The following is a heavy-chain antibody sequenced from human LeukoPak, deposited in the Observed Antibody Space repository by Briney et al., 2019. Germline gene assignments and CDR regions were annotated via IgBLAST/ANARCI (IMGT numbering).Heavy chain of an antibody. V-gene: IGHV3-15*01. Sequence: GGSLRLSCAASGFTFSNAWMSWVRQAPGKGLEWVGRIKSKTDGGTTDYAEPVKGRFTISRDGSKNTLYLQMNSLKTGDTAVYYCTAWYDYVWGSYPPNFDYWGQGTLVTVSS. CDR1: GFTFSNAW. CDR2: IKSKTDGGTT. D-gene: IGHD3-16*02. J-gene: IGHJ4*02. CDR3: TAWYDYVWGSYPPNFDY.